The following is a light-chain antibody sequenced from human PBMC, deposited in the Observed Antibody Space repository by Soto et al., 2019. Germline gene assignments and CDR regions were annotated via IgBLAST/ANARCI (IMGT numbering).Light chain of an antibody. CDR2: AAS. J-gene: IGKJ2*01. Sequence: EIVLTQSPGTLSLSPGERATLSCRASQSISSYYLAWYQQKPGQAPRLLIYAASSSATGIPDFTLTISRLEPEDFAVYFCQQYGSSPHTFGQGTKLEIK. CDR1: QSISSYY. V-gene: IGKV3-20*01. CDR3: QQYGSSPHT.